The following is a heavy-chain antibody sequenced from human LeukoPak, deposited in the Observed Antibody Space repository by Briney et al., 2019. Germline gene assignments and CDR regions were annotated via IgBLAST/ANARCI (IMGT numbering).Heavy chain of an antibody. CDR2: IYYSGST. D-gene: IGHD3-3*01. Sequence: SETLSLTCTVSGGSIGSYYWSWIRQPPGKGLEWIGYIYYSGSTNYNPSLKSRVTISVDTSKNQFSLKLSSVTAADTAVYYCAREGDFWRRNYYFDYWGQGTLVTVSS. V-gene: IGHV4-59*01. CDR1: GGSIGSYY. J-gene: IGHJ4*02. CDR3: AREGDFWRRNYYFDY.